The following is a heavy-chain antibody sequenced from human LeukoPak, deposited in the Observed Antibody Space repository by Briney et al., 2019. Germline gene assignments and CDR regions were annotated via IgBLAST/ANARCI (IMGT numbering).Heavy chain of an antibody. CDR1: GFTFSNYA. Sequence: GGSLRLSCAASGFTFSNYAMSWVRQAPAKGLEWVSSINYSGTNMYYAASVRGRFTISRDDSKNTVYLQVNSLRAEDTALYYCAKKASGRYYYFDSWGQGTLVTVSS. J-gene: IGHJ4*02. CDR2: INYSGTNM. D-gene: IGHD3-10*01. CDR3: AKKASGRYYYFDS. V-gene: IGHV3-23*05.